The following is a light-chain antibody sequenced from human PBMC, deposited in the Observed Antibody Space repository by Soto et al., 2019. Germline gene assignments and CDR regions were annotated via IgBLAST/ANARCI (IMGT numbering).Light chain of an antibody. CDR3: QQYNNWPRT. Sequence: EIVMTQSPATLSVSPGDRATLSCRASQSVSSNLAWYQQKPGQAPRVLIYGASTRATGIPARFSGSGSGTECTLTISSLQSEDVAVYYCQQYNNWPRTLGQGTKVDIK. CDR2: GAS. CDR1: QSVSSN. V-gene: IGKV3-15*01. J-gene: IGKJ1*01.